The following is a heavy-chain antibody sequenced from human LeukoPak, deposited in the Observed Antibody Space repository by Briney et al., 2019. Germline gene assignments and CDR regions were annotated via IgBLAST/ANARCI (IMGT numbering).Heavy chain of an antibody. J-gene: IGHJ4*02. D-gene: IGHD3-10*01. CDR3: ARVVWFGELSIFYFDY. CDR2: IYYSGST. Sequence: SETLSLTCTVSGDAFFRYYWSGIPHPPAGDQEWIGYIYYSGSTNYTPSLKSRDTMSVDTPKNQFSLRLSSVTPADTAVYFCARVVWFGELSIFYFDYWGQETLDTVPS. CDR1: GDAFFRYY. V-gene: IGHV4-59*13.